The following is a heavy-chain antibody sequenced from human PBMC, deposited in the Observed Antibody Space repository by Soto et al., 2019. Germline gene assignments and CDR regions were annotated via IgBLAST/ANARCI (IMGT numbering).Heavy chain of an antibody. CDR1: GGSVSSGSYY. CDR3: ARDRIAPAAHSSSIDV. J-gene: IGHJ6*02. CDR2: IYYSGST. D-gene: IGHD2-2*01. V-gene: IGHV4-61*01. Sequence: SETLSLTCTVSGGSVSSGSYYWSWIRQPPGKGLEWIGYIYYSGSTNYNPSLKSRVTISVDTSKNQFSLKLSSVTAADTAVYYCARDRIAPAAHSSSIDVWGQETTVTVSS.